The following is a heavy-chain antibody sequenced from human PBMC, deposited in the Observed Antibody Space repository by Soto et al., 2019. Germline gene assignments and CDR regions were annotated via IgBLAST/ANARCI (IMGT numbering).Heavy chain of an antibody. Sequence: QVQLVQSGAEVKKPGSSVKVSCKASGGTLSTYTVSWVRQAPGLGLEWMGRITPFLDVTNYAQKFQDRVTITADISPATPDMLLSSLTSEDTAIYFCAGSGGDYNCEYAFDIWGQGTIVTVSS. CDR1: GGTLSTYT. J-gene: IGHJ3*02. CDR3: AGSGGDYNCEYAFDI. D-gene: IGHD1-1*01. CDR2: ITPFLDVT. V-gene: IGHV1-69*02.